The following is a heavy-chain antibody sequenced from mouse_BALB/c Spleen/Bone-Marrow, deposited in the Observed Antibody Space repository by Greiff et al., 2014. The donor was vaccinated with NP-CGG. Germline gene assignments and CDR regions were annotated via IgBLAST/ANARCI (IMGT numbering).Heavy chain of an antibody. Sequence: VQLQQPGAELVKPGASVKLSCTTSCFNIKDTYMHWVKQRPEQGLEWIGRIDPANGNTKYDPKFQGKATITADTSSNTAYLQLSSLTSEDTAVYYCATMITDWYFDVWGAGTTVTVSS. D-gene: IGHD2-4*01. J-gene: IGHJ1*01. CDR2: IDPANGNT. CDR3: ATMITDWYFDV. CDR1: CFNIKDTY. V-gene: IGHV14-3*02.